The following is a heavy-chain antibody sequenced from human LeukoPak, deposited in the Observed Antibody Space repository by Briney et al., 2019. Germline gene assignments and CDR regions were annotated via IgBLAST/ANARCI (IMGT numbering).Heavy chain of an antibody. J-gene: IGHJ5*02. D-gene: IGHD2-2*01. CDR2: IYDSVFT. V-gene: IGHV4-59*12. CDR3: ARTTFPRYQQNWFDP. CDR1: GGSISSYY. Sequence: SETLSLTCTVSGGSISSYYWSWIRQPPGKGLEWIGYIYDSVFTKYNPSLKSRVTISVDRSKNQFSLKLSSVTAADTAVYYCARTTFPRYQQNWFDPWGQGTLVTVSS.